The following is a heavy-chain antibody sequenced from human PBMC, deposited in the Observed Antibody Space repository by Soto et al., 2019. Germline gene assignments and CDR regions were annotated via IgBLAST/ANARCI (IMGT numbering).Heavy chain of an antibody. Sequence: LRLSCAASGFTFSSYGMHWVRQAPGKGLEWVAVISYDGSNKYYADSVKGRFTISRDNSKNTLYLQMNSLRAEDTAVYYCAKSVYNWNDGFFDYWGQGTLVTVSS. CDR1: GFTFSSYG. CDR2: ISYDGSNK. D-gene: IGHD1-1*01. V-gene: IGHV3-30*18. J-gene: IGHJ4*02. CDR3: AKSVYNWNDGFFDY.